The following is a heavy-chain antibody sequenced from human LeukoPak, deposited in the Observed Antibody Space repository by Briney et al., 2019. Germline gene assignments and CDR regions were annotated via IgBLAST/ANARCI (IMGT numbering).Heavy chain of an antibody. CDR3: ARAPTITIFGVVSKQAWFDP. D-gene: IGHD3-3*01. CDR1: GGSISNYY. CDR2: IYYSGTT. V-gene: IGHV4-59*01. Sequence: SETLSLTCTVSGGSISNYYWSWIRQPPGKGLECMGYIYYSGTTNYNPSLKSRVTISVDTSKNQFSLKLSSVTAADTAVYYCARAPTITIFGVVSKQAWFDPWGQGTLVTVSS. J-gene: IGHJ5*02.